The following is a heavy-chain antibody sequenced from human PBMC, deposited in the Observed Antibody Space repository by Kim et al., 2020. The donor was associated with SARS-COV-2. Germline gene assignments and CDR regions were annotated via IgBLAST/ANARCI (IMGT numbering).Heavy chain of an antibody. V-gene: IGHV1-46*01. Sequence: ASVKVSCKASGYTFTSYYMHWVRQAPGQGLEWMGIINPSGGSTSYAQKFQGRVTMTRDTSTSTVYMELSSLRSEDTAVYYCARGPPILWFGELLYLSNRGGGMDVWGQGTTVTVSS. CDR1: GYTFTSYY. CDR2: INPSGGST. D-gene: IGHD3-10*01. CDR3: ARGPPILWFGELLYLSNRGGGMDV. J-gene: IGHJ6*02.